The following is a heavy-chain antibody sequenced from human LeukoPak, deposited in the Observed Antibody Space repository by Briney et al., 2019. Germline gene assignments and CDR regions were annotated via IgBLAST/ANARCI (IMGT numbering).Heavy chain of an antibody. V-gene: IGHV4-38-2*01. Sequence: PSETLSLTCAVSGYSISSGYYWGWIRQPPGKGLEWIGSIYHSGSTYYNPSLKSRVTISVDTSKNQFSLKLSSVTAADTAVYYCSSPFHRGQGTLVTVSS. CDR3: SSPFH. CDR1: GYSISSGYY. CDR2: IYHSGST. J-gene: IGHJ4*02.